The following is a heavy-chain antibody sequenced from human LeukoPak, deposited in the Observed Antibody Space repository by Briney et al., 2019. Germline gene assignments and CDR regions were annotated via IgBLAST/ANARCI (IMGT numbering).Heavy chain of an antibody. D-gene: IGHD6-19*01. Sequence: GASVKVSCKASGYTFTGYYMHWVRQAPGQGLEWMGWINPNSGGTNYAQKFQGRVTMTRDTSISTAYMELSSLRSEDTAVYYCARGPQWRGDYYYMDVGGGGTTVTVSS. CDR3: ARGPQWRGDYYYMDV. J-gene: IGHJ6*03. CDR2: INPNSGGT. CDR1: GYTFTGYY. V-gene: IGHV1-2*02.